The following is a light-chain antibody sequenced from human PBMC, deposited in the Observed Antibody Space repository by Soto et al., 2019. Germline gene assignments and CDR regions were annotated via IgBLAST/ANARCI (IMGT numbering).Light chain of an antibody. V-gene: IGLV7-46*01. Sequence: QAVVTQEPSLTVSPGGTVTLTCGSSTGTVTSGHYPYWFQQKPGQAPRTLIYDTVKKHSWTPARFSGSLLGGKAALTLSGAQPEDEADYDCLYSYNGPYVFGPGTNFAVI. J-gene: IGLJ1*01. CDR1: TGTVTSGHY. CDR3: LYSYNGPYV. CDR2: DTV.